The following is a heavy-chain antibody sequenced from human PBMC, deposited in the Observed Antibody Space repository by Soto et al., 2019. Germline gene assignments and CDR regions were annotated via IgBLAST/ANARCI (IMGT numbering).Heavy chain of an antibody. CDR3: AKDRMDPRTDCSSAGCLGWFDP. J-gene: IGHJ5*02. D-gene: IGHD2-2*01. Sequence: DVQLLESGGGLVQPGGSLRLSCAASGFTLRNYAMAWVRQAPGKGLEWVSTIGGGGDSTYYADSVKGRFTISRDNSKNTLYLQMNGLRAEDTAVYYCAKDRMDPRTDCSSAGCLGWFDPWGQGTLVTVSA. CDR1: GFTLRNYA. CDR2: IGGGGDST. V-gene: IGHV3-23*01.